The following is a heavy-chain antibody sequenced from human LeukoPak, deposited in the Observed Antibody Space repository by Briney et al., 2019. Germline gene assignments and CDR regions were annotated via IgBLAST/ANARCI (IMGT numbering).Heavy chain of an antibody. CDR2: FDPEDGET. D-gene: IGHD1-26*01. CDR3: ATAPYRGKAFDI. J-gene: IGHJ3*02. Sequence: GASVKVSCKVSGYTLTELSMHWVRQAPGKGLEWMGGFDPEDGETIYAQKFQGRVTMTEDTSTDTAYMELSSLRSEDTAVYYCATAPYRGKAFDIWGQGTMVTVSS. V-gene: IGHV1-24*01. CDR1: GYTLTELS.